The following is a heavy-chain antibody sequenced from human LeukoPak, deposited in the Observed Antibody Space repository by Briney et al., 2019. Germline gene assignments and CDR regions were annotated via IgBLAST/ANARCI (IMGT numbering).Heavy chain of an antibody. CDR2: IKQDGSEQ. V-gene: IGHV3-7*04. CDR3: ARESDSSGFGAFDI. D-gene: IGHD3-22*01. CDR1: GFTFSNYW. J-gene: IGHJ3*02. Sequence: PGGSVRLSCAASGFTFSNYWMSWVRQAPGKGLEWVANIKQDGSEQYYVDSVKGRFTISRDNAKNSLYLQMNSLRAEDTAVYYCARESDSSGFGAFDIWGQGTMVT.